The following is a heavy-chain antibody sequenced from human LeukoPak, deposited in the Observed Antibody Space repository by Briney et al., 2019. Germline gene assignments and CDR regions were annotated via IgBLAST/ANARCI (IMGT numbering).Heavy chain of an antibody. CDR2: ISSSGSAI. Sequence: GGSLRLSCAASGFTFSSYEMNWVSQAPGKGLQWVSYISSSGSAIYYADSVKGRFTISRDNAKNSLYLQMDSLRAEDTAVYYCARGMPAGYWGQGTLVTVSS. J-gene: IGHJ4*02. CDR1: GFTFSSYE. CDR3: ARGMPAGY. V-gene: IGHV3-48*03. D-gene: IGHD2-2*01.